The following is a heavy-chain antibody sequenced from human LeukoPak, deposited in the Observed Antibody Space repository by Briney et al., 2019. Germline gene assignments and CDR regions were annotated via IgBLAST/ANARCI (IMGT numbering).Heavy chain of an antibody. CDR2: MNPNSGNT. V-gene: IGHV1-8*01. CDR3: ARGGGYSYGPTVAYYYGMDV. J-gene: IGHJ6*02. D-gene: IGHD5-18*01. Sequence: ASVKVSCKASGYTFTSYDINWVRQATGQGLEWMGWMNPNSGNTGYAQKFQGRVTMTRNTSISTAYMELSSLRSEDTAVYYCARGGGYSYGPTVAYYYGMDVWGRGTTVTVSS. CDR1: GYTFTSYD.